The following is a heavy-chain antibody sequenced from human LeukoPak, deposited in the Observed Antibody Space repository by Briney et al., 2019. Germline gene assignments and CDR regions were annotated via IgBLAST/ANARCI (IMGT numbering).Heavy chain of an antibody. Sequence: GGSLRLSCATSGFTVSSNYMSWVRQAPGRGLEWVANIKEDGSEKFYVDSVKGRFTISRDNAKNSLFLQMTSLRAEDTALYYCAPEVWELQGASDIWAKGQWSPSLQ. V-gene: IGHV3-7*01. CDR2: IKEDGSEK. D-gene: IGHD1-26*01. CDR3: APEVWELQGASDI. CDR1: GFTVSSNY. J-gene: IGHJ3*02.